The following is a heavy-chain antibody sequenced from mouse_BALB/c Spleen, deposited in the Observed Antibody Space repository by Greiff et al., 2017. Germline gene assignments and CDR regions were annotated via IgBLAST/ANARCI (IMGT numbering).Heavy chain of an antibody. Sequence: QVQLKQSGAELAKPGASVKMSCKASGYTFTSYWMHWVKQRPGQGLEWIGYINPSTGYTEYNQKFKDKATLTADKSSSTAYMQLSSLTSEDSAVYYCARWDYRYDDAMDYWGQGTSVTVSS. CDR3: ARWDYRYDDAMDY. CDR1: GYTFTSYW. J-gene: IGHJ4*01. D-gene: IGHD2-14*01. CDR2: INPSTGYT. V-gene: IGHV1-7*01.